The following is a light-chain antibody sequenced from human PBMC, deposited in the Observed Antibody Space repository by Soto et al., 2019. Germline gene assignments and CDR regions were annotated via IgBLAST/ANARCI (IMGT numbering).Light chain of an antibody. CDR1: SSDVGGYNY. J-gene: IGLJ2*01. Sequence: QSALTQPASVSGSPGQSITISCAGTSSDVGGYNYVSWYQQHPGKVPRLIISDVNKRPSGVSDRFSGSKSGNTASLTISGLHAEDEADYYCASFTRSVTVVFGGGTQLTVL. CDR3: ASFTRSVTVV. CDR2: DVN. V-gene: IGLV2-14*03.